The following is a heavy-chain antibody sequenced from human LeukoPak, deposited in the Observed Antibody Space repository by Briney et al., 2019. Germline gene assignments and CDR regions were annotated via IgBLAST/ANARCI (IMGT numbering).Heavy chain of an antibody. CDR2: XXXXGSNK. Sequence: GGSLRLSCAASGFTXSXXXXXXVXXAXXXXXXXXXXXXXXGSNKYYADSVKGRFTISRDNSKNTLYLQMNSLRAEDTAVYYCAKWRTHHYDSSGYSDWFDPWGQGTLVTVSS. CDR3: AKWRTHHYDSSGYSDWFDP. CDR1: GFTXSXXX. V-gene: IGHV3-30*07. D-gene: IGHD3-22*01. J-gene: IGHJ5*02.